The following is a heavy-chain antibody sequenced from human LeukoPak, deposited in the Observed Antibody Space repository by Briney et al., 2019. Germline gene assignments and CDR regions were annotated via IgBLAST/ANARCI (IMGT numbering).Heavy chain of an antibody. CDR2: IYSGGST. J-gene: IGHJ6*03. D-gene: IGHD1-1*01. V-gene: IGHV3-53*01. Sequence: GGSLRLSCAASGFTFSSYGMSWVRQAPGKGLEWVSVIYSGGSTYYADSVKGRFTISRDNSKNTLYLQMNSLRAEDTAVYYCARALVGTTGRRYYYYYYMDVWGKGTTVTISS. CDR3: ARALVGTTGRRYYYYYYMDV. CDR1: GFTFSSYG.